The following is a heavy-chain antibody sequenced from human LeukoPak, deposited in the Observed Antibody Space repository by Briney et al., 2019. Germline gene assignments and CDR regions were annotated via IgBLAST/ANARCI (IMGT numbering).Heavy chain of an antibody. CDR3: ALFVSSSWYISHALDI. Sequence: PSETLSLTCAVYGGSFSGYYWSWIRQPPGKGLEWIGEINHSGSTNYNPSLKSRVTISVDTSKNQFSLKLSSVTAADTAVYYCALFVSSSWYISHALDIWGQGTMVTVSS. V-gene: IGHV4-34*01. D-gene: IGHD6-13*01. CDR2: INHSGST. CDR1: GGSFSGYY. J-gene: IGHJ3*02.